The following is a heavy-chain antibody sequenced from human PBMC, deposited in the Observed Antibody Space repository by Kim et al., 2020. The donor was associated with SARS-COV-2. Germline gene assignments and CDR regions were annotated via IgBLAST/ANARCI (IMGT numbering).Heavy chain of an antibody. D-gene: IGHD3-10*01. CDR3: ARDGAMDV. CDR2: ISSSSNTI. V-gene: IGHV3-48*02. Sequence: GGSLRLSCATSGFSFSSYSMNWVRQAPGKGLEWLSYISSSSNTIYYADSVQGRFSISRDNVENSLSLLMNSLRDEDTGVYFCARDGAMDVWGQGATVTVSS. J-gene: IGHJ6*02. CDR1: GFSFSSYS.